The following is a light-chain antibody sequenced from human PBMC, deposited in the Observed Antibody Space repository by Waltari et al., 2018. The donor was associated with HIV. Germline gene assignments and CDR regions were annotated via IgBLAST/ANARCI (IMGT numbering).Light chain of an antibody. J-gene: IGKJ3*01. CDR1: QSVLYSSNNKNC. V-gene: IGKV4-1*01. CDR2: WAS. CDR3: QQYYSSPLT. Sequence: DIVMTQSPGSLVVSLGERVTINCKSSQSVLYSSNNKNCLAWYQQKPGQPPKLLIYWASTRESGVPDRFSGSGSGTDFTLTISSLQAEDVAVYYCQQYYSSPLTFGPGTKVDIK.